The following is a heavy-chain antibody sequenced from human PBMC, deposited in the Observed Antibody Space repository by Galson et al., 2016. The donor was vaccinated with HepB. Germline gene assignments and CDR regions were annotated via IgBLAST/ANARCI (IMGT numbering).Heavy chain of an antibody. V-gene: IGHV3-66*01. CDR3: AEFEEILFWEGGWFDP. Sequence: SLRLSCAASGFSVTDKHMTWVRQTPGMGLEWISVVYSDGSTYHADSVKGRFTIARDKSNNSIVLQMNDLRVEDTAVYFCAEFEEILFWEGGWFDPWGQGIRVIVSS. J-gene: IGHJ5*02. CDR2: VYSDGST. CDR1: GFSVTDKH. D-gene: IGHD3-10*02.